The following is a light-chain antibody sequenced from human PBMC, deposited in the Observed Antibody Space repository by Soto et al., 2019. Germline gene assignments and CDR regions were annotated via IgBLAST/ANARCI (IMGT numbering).Light chain of an antibody. CDR2: GAS. CDR1: QSISSW. J-gene: IGKJ1*01. V-gene: IGKV1-5*03. CDR3: QQYSRLWS. Sequence: DIQMTQSPSILSASLGDRVTITCRASQSISSWLAWYQQKPGKAPKLLIYGASSLESGVPPRFSGDGSGTEFTLTISSLQRDDFGTYYCQQYSRLWSFGQGTKVDIK.